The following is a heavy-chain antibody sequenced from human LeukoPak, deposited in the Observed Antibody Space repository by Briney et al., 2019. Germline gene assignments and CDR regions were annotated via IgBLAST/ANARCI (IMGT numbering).Heavy chain of an antibody. Sequence: PGGSLRLSCAASGFTFSRYAMSWVRQAPGQGLAWVSAISGSGSNTYYADSVKGRFTISRDNSKNTLFLQMNSLRAEDTAVYYCAKEGKRDIVVVDYMDVWGKGTTVTVSS. CDR3: AKEGKRDIVVVDYMDV. CDR2: ISGSGSNT. V-gene: IGHV3-23*01. J-gene: IGHJ6*03. CDR1: GFTFSRYA. D-gene: IGHD2-2*01.